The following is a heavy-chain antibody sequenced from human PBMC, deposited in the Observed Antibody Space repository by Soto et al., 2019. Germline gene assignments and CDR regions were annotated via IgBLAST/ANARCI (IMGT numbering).Heavy chain of an antibody. CDR2: ISYDGSNK. CDR3: AKDFYCSGGSCYSRYFDY. Sequence: HPGGSLRLSCAASGFTFSSYGMHWVRQAPGKGLEWVAVISYDGSNKYYADSVKGRFTISRDNSKNTLYLQMNSLRAEDTAVYYCAKDFYCSGGSCYSRYFDYWGQGTLVTVSS. V-gene: IGHV3-30*18. D-gene: IGHD2-15*01. CDR1: GFTFSSYG. J-gene: IGHJ4*02.